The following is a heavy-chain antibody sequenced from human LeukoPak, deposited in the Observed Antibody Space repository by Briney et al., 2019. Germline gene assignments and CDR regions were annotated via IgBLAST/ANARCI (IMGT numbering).Heavy chain of an antibody. D-gene: IGHD5-12*01. CDR2: INHSGST. Sequence: PSETLSLTCAVYGGSFSGYYWRWIRQPPGKGLEWIGEINHSGSTNYNPSLKSRVTISVDTSKNQFSLKLTSATAADTAVYYCARGDDYKSTLFDYWGQGTLVTVSS. V-gene: IGHV4-34*01. J-gene: IGHJ4*02. CDR1: GGSFSGYY. CDR3: ARGDDYKSTLFDY.